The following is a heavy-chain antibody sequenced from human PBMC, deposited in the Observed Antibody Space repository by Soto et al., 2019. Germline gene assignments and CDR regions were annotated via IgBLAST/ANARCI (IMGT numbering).Heavy chain of an antibody. CDR3: AKRNGVPPYCGGDCYPDY. D-gene: IGHD2-21*02. CDR1: GFTFSSYA. CDR2: ISGSGGST. V-gene: IGHV3-23*01. Sequence: EVQLLESGGGLVQPGGSLRLSCAASGFTFSSYAMSWVRQAPGKGLERVSAISGSGGSTYYADSVKGRFTISRDNSKNTLYLQMNSLRAEDTAVYYCAKRNGVPPYCGGDCYPDYWGQGTLVTVSS. J-gene: IGHJ4*02.